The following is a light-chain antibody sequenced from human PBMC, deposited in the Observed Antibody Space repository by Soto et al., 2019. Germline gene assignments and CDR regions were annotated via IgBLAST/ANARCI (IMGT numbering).Light chain of an antibody. J-gene: IGKJ3*01. CDR1: QSVSSH. V-gene: IGKV3-15*01. CDR3: QKYNNWPPVT. Sequence: MTQSPAILSVSPWESATLSCRASQSVSSHVVWYQQKPGQAPRLLISAASTRATGIPARFSGSGSGTEFTLTISSLQSEDLAVYYCQKYNNWPPVTFGTGTKVDIK. CDR2: AAS.